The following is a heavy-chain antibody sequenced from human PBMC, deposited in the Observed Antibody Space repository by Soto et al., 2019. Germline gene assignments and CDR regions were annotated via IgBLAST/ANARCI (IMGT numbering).Heavy chain of an antibody. V-gene: IGHV2-5*02. Sequence: QITLKESGPTLVKPTQTLTLTCTFSGFSLSTRGVGVGWIRQSPGQALEWLALIYLDDDKRYSPSLRSRLPTSKDNSKNRVVLTMTNMGPVDTDTYYCSHDGGRPKGGDYIGGSYRLSWFHPWGQGTLVTVSS. J-gene: IGHJ5*02. CDR1: GFSLSTRGVG. CDR2: IYLDDDK. CDR3: SHDGGRPKGGDYIGGSYRLSWFHP. D-gene: IGHD3-16*02.